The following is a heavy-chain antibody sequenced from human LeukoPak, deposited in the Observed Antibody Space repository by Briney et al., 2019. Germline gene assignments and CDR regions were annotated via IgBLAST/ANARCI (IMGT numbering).Heavy chain of an antibody. CDR3: AKDSPYCSGGSCYSPYYYYGVDV. J-gene: IGHJ6*02. D-gene: IGHD2-15*01. CDR1: GFTFTTYA. CDR2: ISYDGSYK. Sequence: GGSLRLSRAASGFTFTTYAMSWVRQAPGKGLEWVAVISYDGSYKYYADSVKGRFTIFRDNSKNTLYLQMNSLRAEDAAVYYCAKDSPYCSGGSCYSPYYYYGVDVWGQGTTVTVSS. V-gene: IGHV3-30*18.